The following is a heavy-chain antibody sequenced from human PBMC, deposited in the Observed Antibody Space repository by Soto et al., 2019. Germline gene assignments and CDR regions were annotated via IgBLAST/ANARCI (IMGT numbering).Heavy chain of an antibody. V-gene: IGHV1-46*01. CDR1: GYTFTSYY. J-gene: IGHJ3*02. Sequence: ASVKVSCKASGYTFTSYYMHWVRQAPGQGLEWMGIINPSGGSTSYAQKFQGRVTMTADTSTGTAYMELSSLRSEDTALYYCTIGSWSGEVFDIWGQGTMVTVSS. CDR2: INPSGGST. D-gene: IGHD2-21*01. CDR3: TIGSWSGEVFDI.